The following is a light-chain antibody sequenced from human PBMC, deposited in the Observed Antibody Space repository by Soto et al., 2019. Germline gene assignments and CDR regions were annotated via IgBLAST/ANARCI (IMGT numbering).Light chain of an antibody. J-gene: IGKJ5*01. CDR3: QQYNSWPPIT. Sequence: EVVLTQSPATMSLYPGERATLSCRASESVSSNLAWYQQRPGQAPRLVIYGASTRATGIPARFSGGGSGTEFTLTISSLQSEDFAVYYCQQYNSWPPITCGQGTRLEIK. V-gene: IGKV3-15*01. CDR1: ESVSSN. CDR2: GAS.